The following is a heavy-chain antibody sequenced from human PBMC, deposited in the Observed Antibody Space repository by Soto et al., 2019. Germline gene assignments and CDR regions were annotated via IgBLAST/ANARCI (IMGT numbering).Heavy chain of an antibody. CDR2: ISGSGGST. Sequence: PGGSLRLSCAASGFTFSSYAMSWVRQAPGKGLEWVSAISGSGGSTYYADSVKGRFTISRDNSKNTLYLQMNSLRAEDTAVYYCAGQLRYFDWSLLVDYWGQGTLVTVSS. V-gene: IGHV3-23*01. J-gene: IGHJ4*02. CDR1: GFTFSSYA. D-gene: IGHD3-9*01. CDR3: AGQLRYFDWSLLVDY.